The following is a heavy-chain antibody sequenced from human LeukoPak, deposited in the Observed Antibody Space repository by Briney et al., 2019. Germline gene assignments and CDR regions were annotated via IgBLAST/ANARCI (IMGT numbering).Heavy chain of an antibody. J-gene: IGHJ4*02. CDR3: AREASGYLGY. V-gene: IGHV3-48*04. CDR2: ISSSSNII. Sequence: GGSLRLSCAASGFTFSSYSMNWVRQAPGKGLEWVSYISSSSNIINYADSVKGRFTISRDNAKNSLYLQMNSLRAEDTAVYYCAREASGYLGYWGQGTLVTVSS. CDR1: GFTFSSYS. D-gene: IGHD3-22*01.